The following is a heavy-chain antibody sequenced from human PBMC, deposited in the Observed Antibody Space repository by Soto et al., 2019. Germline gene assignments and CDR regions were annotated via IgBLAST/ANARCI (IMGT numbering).Heavy chain of an antibody. V-gene: IGHV4-59*01. CDR2: IYYSGST. CDR1: GDSISSYY. Sequence: SETLSLTCTVSGDSISSYYWSWIRQPPGKGLEWIGNIYYSGSTNYNPSLKSRVTISVDTSKNRFSLKLSSVTAADTAVYYCARSFRRYFDFDSWGQGTRVNVSS. J-gene: IGHJ4*02. CDR3: ARSFRRYFDFDS. D-gene: IGHD3-9*01.